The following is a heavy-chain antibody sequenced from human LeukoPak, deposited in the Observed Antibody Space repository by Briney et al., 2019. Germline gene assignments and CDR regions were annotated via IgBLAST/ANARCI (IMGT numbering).Heavy chain of an antibody. V-gene: IGHV3-66*01. Sequence: GGSLRLSCAASGLTVSGNYMSWVRQAPGKGLEWVSVIYSGGSTYYADSVKGRFTISRDNSKNTLYLQMNSLRAEDTAVYYCAKDNRRYYYDSSGPFDYWGQGTLVTVSS. CDR1: GLTVSGNY. CDR2: IYSGGST. CDR3: AKDNRRYYYDSSGPFDY. J-gene: IGHJ4*02. D-gene: IGHD3-22*01.